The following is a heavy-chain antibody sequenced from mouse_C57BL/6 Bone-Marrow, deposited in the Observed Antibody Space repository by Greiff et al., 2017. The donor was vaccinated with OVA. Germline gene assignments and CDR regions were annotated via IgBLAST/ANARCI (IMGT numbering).Heavy chain of an antibody. CDR2: IYPSDSET. V-gene: IGHV1-61*01. J-gene: IGHJ3*01. Sequence: QVQLQHPGAELVRPGSSVKLSCKASGYTFTSYWMDWVKQRPGQGLEWIGNIYPSDSETHYNQKFKDKATLTVDKSSSTAYMQLSSLTSEDSAVYYCARGGLCLTYWGQGTLVTVSA. CDR1: GYTFTSYW. CDR3: ARGGLCLTY.